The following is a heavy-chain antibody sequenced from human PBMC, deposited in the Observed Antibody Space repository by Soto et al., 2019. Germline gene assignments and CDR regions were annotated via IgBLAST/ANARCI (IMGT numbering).Heavy chain of an antibody. J-gene: IGHJ4*02. V-gene: IGHV3-21*06. CDR1: GFSLSPYK. CDR3: AREPQVDTDFVTYTFFDY. Sequence: GGPLRLSFIPPGFSLSPYKMNSVFDAPVNMHEWVSSVSSTSPSIHYEDSVKGRFTISRDNAKNSLNLQMDSLRVEDTALYYCAREPQVDTDFVTYTFFDYWGKGGVVTVSS. CDR2: VSSTSPSI. D-gene: IGHD3-16*01.